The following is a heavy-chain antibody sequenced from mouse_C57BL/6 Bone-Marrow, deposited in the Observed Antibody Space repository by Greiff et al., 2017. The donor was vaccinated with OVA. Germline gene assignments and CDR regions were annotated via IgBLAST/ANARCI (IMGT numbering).Heavy chain of an antibody. CDR1: GYTFTSYW. CDR3: ARYDYDAVSAY. D-gene: IGHD2-4*01. V-gene: IGHV1-55*01. J-gene: IGHJ3*01. CDR2: IYPGSGST. Sequence: QVQLQQSGAELVKPGASVKMSCKASGYTFTSYWITWVKQRPGQGLEWIGDIYPGSGSTNYNEKFKSKATLTVDTSSSTAYMQLSSLTSEDSAVYYCARYDYDAVSAYWGQGTLVTVSA.